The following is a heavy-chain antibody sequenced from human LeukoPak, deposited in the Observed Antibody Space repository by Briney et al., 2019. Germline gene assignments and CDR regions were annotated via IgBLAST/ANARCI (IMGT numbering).Heavy chain of an antibody. Sequence: GGSLRLSCAASGFTFSSYTIHWVRQAPGKGLEWVAIISYDRSNKYYADSVKGRFTISRDNSKNTLYLQMNSLRAEDTAVYYCARDYSGSYLFDYWGQGTLVTVSS. V-gene: IGHV3-30-3*01. CDR3: ARDYSGSYLFDY. CDR2: ISYDRSNK. D-gene: IGHD1-26*01. CDR1: GFTFSSYT. J-gene: IGHJ4*02.